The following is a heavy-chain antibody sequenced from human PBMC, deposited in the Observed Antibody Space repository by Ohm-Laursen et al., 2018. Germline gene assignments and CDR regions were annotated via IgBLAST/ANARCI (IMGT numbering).Heavy chain of an antibody. D-gene: IGHD1-14*01. Sequence: SLRLSCAAPGFTFSSYEMNWVRQAPGKGLEWLSYISGSGSTIYYADSVKGRFTISRDNAKNSLYLQMNSLRAEDTAVYYCARDDSSRKFDYWGQGTLVTVSS. CDR2: ISGSGSTI. J-gene: IGHJ4*02. CDR3: ARDDSSRKFDY. V-gene: IGHV3-48*03. CDR1: GFTFSSYE.